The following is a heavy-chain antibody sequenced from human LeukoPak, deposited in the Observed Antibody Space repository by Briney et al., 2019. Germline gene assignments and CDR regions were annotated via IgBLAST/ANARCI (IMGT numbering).Heavy chain of an antibody. CDR3: AREDGYKYTGSFDY. CDR2: ISYDGSNK. J-gene: IGHJ4*02. V-gene: IGHV3-30-3*01. D-gene: IGHD5-24*01. Sequence: GGSLRLSCAASGFTFSSYAMHWVRQAPGKGLEWVAVISYDGSNKYYADSVKGRFTISRDNSKNTLYLQMNSLRAEDTAVYYCAREDGYKYTGSFDYWGQGTLVTVSS. CDR1: GFTFSSYA.